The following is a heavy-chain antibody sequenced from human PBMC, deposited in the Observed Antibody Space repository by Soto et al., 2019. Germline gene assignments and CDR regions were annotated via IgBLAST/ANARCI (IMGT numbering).Heavy chain of an antibody. CDR3: ARDAAVAGNSYGMDV. V-gene: IGHV1-18*04. J-gene: IGHJ6*02. Sequence: DSVQVSCKASGHTFTSYGISWVRQAPGQGLEWMGWISAYNGNTNYAQSLQGRVTMTTDTSTSTAYMELRSLRSDDTAVYYCARDAAVAGNSYGMDVWGQGTTVTVSS. D-gene: IGHD6-19*01. CDR1: GHTFTSYG. CDR2: ISAYNGNT.